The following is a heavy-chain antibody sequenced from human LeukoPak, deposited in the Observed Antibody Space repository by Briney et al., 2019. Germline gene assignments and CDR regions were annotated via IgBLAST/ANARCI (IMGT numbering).Heavy chain of an antibody. CDR2: FYYGGST. V-gene: IGHV4-39*01. D-gene: IGHD2-15*01. CDR3: ARALGYCSGGSCTRGYNWFDP. CDR1: GGSISSSDYY. Sequence: SEILSLTCTVSGGSISSSDYYWGWIRQPPGKGLEWIGSFYYGGSTYYNPSLKSRVTISVDTSMNQFSLKLSFVTTADTAVYYCARALGYCSGGSCTRGYNWFDPWGQGTLVTVPS. J-gene: IGHJ5*02.